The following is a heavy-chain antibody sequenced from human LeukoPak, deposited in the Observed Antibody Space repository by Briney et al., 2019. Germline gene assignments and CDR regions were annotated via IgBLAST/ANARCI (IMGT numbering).Heavy chain of an antibody. CDR1: GFTFSTYA. CDR3: AKERTQTTSFDY. Sequence: PGGSLRLSCTPSGFTFSTYAMSWVRQAPGKGLEWVSLISGSGGNTYFADSVKGRSTISRDNSKNTLYLQMNSLRAEDTATYYCAKERTQTTSFDYWGQGTLVTVSS. D-gene: IGHD2/OR15-2a*01. J-gene: IGHJ4*02. CDR2: ISGSGGNT. V-gene: IGHV3-23*01.